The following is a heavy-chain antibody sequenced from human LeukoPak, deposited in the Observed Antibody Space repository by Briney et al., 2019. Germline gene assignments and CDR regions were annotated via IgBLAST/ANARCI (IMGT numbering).Heavy chain of an antibody. CDR1: GFTFSSYA. V-gene: IGHV3-23*01. J-gene: IGHJ4*02. D-gene: IGHD3-3*01. CDR3: AKLPVGREDYGFWSGYYQYYFDY. CDR2: ISGSGGST. Sequence: GGSLRLSCAASGFTFSSYAMSWVRQAPGKGLEWVSAISGSGGSTYYADSVKGRFTISRDNSKNTLYLQMNSLRAEDTAVYYCAKLPVGREDYGFWSGYYQYYFDYWGQGTLVTVSS.